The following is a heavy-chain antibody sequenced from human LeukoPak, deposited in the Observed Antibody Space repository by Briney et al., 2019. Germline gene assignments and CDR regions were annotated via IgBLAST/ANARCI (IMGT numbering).Heavy chain of an antibody. CDR2: INHRGRT. J-gene: IGHJ3*02. Sequence: SETLSLTCAVYGGSFSGYYWSWSHQPPGKGPEWSVEINHRGRTNYTPSLKSRVTISVDTSKNQFSLKLSSVTAADTAVYYCARALRLGHVVVTAIVAFDIWGQGTMVTVSS. CDR3: ARALRLGHVVVTAIVAFDI. V-gene: IGHV4-34*01. D-gene: IGHD2-21*02. CDR1: GGSFSGYY.